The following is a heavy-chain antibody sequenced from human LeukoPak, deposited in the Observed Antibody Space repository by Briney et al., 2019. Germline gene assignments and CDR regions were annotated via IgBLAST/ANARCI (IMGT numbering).Heavy chain of an antibody. D-gene: IGHD3-22*01. Sequence: SETLSLTCAVSGGSISSSNWWSWVRQPPGKGLEWIGEIYHSGSTNYNPSLKSRVTISVDKSKNQFSLKLSSVTAADTAVYYCAGFTYYYDSSGYYLLWGQGTLVTVSS. CDR2: IYHSGST. V-gene: IGHV4-4*02. CDR3: AGFTYYYDSSGYYLL. CDR1: GGSISSSNW. J-gene: IGHJ4*02.